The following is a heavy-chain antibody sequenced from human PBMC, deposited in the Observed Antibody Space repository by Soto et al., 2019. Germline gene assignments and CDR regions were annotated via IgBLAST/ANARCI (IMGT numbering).Heavy chain of an antibody. CDR1: GGSVGSDNC. CDR3: AQNCPYSLAV. V-gene: IGHV4-4*02. CDR2: IHRTGST. J-gene: IGHJ6*02. D-gene: IGHD1-1*01. Sequence: QVQLRESGPGLMKPSETLYLTFAVSGGSVGSDNCWNWVRQTPGKRLEWICEIHRTGSTHYNPYLKSRVTIAVDKSKKQFSLSLNSVTAADTAFYFSAQNCPYSLAVWGQWTTVTVSS.